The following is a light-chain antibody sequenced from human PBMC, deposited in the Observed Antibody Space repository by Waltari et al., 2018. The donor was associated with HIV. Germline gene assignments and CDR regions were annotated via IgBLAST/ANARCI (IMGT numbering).Light chain of an antibody. J-gene: IGLJ3*02. CDR2: RDN. Sequence: SYELTQPLSVSVALGQTARITCGGNNIASKHVHWYQQKPGQAPVLVIYRDNIRPSGIPERFSGSNSGNTAILSISRAQAEDEGDYYCQVWGSSTGVFGGGTNLTVL. CDR3: QVWGSSTGV. CDR1: NIASKH. V-gene: IGLV3-9*01.